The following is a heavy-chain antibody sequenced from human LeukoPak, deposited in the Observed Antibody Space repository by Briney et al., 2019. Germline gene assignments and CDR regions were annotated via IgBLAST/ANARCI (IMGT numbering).Heavy chain of an antibody. CDR1: GGSVSSGSYY. CDR2: IYYSGST. J-gene: IGHJ4*02. D-gene: IGHD5-18*01. CDR3: ARDGGYSYGYDY. V-gene: IGHV4-61*01. Sequence: KTSETLSLTCTVSGGSVSSGSYYWSWIRQPPGKGLEWIGYIYYSGSTNYNPSLKSRVTISVDTSKNQFSLKLSSVTAADTAVYYCARDGGYSYGYDYWGQGTLATVSS.